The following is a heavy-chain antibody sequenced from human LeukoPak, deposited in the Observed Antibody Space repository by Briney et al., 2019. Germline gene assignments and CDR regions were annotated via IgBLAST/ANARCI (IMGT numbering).Heavy chain of an antibody. D-gene: IGHD3-22*01. CDR2: INPNSGGT. CDR1: GYTFTGYY. J-gene: IGHJ4*02. Sequence: ASVTVSCKASGYTFTGYYMHWVRQAPGQGLEWMGWINPNSGGTNYAQKFQGRVTMTRDTSISTAYMELSRLRSDDTAVYYCARTNLYYCDSSGYYYMDYWGQGTLVTVSS. V-gene: IGHV1-2*02. CDR3: ARTNLYYCDSSGYYYMDY.